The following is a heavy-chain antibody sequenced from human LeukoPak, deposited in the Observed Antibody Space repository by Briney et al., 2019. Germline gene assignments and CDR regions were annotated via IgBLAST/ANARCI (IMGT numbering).Heavy chain of an antibody. Sequence: SETLSLTCIVSGGSINSYYRSWIRQPPGKGLEWIGYTYYSGSTNYNPSLKSRVTISIDTSKTQFSLKLSSVTAADTAVYYCARGTPPNPWGQGTLVTVSS. V-gene: IGHV4-59*01. CDR3: ARGTPPNP. J-gene: IGHJ5*02. D-gene: IGHD2-2*01. CDR1: GGSINSYY. CDR2: TYYSGST.